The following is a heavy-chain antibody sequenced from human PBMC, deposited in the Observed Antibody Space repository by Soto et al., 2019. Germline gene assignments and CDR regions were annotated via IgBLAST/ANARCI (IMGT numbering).Heavy chain of an antibody. V-gene: IGHV3-33*01. J-gene: IGHJ6*02. D-gene: IGHD2-2*01. CDR3: ARDTFQLLKYYYGMDV. Sequence: GGSLRLSCAAAGFTFSSYGMHWVRQAPGKGLEWVAVIWYDGSNKYYADSVKGRFTISRDNSKNTLYLQMNSLRAEDTAVYYCARDTFQLLKYYYGMDVWGQGTTVTVSS. CDR1: GFTFSSYG. CDR2: IWYDGSNK.